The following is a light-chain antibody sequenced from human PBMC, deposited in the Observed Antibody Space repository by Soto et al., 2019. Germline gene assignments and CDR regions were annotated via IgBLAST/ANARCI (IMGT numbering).Light chain of an antibody. J-gene: IGLJ1*01. Sequence: QSVLTQPPSVSAAAGQKVTVSCSGTSSNIGNTFVSWYQRLPGAAPTLLIFDNDKRPSGIPDRFSGSKSGTSATLAITGLRTGDEADYYCASWDNRLDSYVFGSGTKVTVL. CDR3: ASWDNRLDSYV. CDR1: SSNIGNTF. CDR2: DND. V-gene: IGLV1-51*01.